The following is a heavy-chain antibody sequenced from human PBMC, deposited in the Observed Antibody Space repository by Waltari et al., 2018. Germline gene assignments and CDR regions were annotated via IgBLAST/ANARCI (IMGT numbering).Heavy chain of an antibody. CDR1: GGSISSGSYY. CDR2: IYTSGST. V-gene: IGHV4-61*02. Sequence: QVQLQESGPGLVKPSQTLSLTCTVSGGSISSGSYYWSWIRQPAGKGLEWIGRIYTSGSTNYNPSLKSRVTISVDTSKNQFSLRLSSVTAADTAVYYCARVKTGPRGVDAFDIWGQGTMVTVSS. J-gene: IGHJ3*02. D-gene: IGHD3-9*01. CDR3: ARVKTGPRGVDAFDI.